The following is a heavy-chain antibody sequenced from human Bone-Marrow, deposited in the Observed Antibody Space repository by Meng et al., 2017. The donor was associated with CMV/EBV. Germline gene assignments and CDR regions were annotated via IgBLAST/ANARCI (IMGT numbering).Heavy chain of an antibody. D-gene: IGHD4-11*01. CDR1: GYTFMDYG. Sequence: SVKVSCKASGYTFMDYGITWVRQAPGQGLEWMGRIIPIFGTANYAQKFQGRVTITTDESTSTAYMELSSLRSEDTAVYYCARSDDDYSPTDYWGQGTLVTVSS. CDR3: ARSDDDYSPTDY. CDR2: IIPIFGTA. J-gene: IGHJ4*02. V-gene: IGHV1-69*05.